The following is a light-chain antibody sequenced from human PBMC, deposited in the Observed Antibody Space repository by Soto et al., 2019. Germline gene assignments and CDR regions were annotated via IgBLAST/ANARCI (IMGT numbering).Light chain of an antibody. CDR3: GTWDGRLSAYV. V-gene: IGLV1-51*01. Sequence: QSVLTQPPSVSAAPGQKVTISCSGRISNIGNNVVSWYRQLPGTAPKLLIFDNNKRPSGILDRFSASKSGTSAALVITGLQTGDEADYYCGTWDGRLSAYVFGTGTKVTVL. CDR1: ISNIGNNV. CDR2: DNN. J-gene: IGLJ1*01.